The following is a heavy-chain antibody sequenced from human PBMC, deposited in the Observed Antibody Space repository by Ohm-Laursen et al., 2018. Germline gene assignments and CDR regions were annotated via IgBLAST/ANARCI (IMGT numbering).Heavy chain of an antibody. V-gene: IGHV4-61*01. CDR1: GGSVSSGRYY. Sequence: SDTLSLTCTVSGGSVSSGRYYWSWIRQPPGQGLEYIGFIYSGGNTNYNPSLKNRVTMSVDTSKNQFSLKLNSVTAADTAVYYCARGRRTTGWPYFDNWGPGTLVIVSP. CDR3: ARGRRTTGWPYFDN. D-gene: IGHD1-1*01. CDR2: IYSGGNT. J-gene: IGHJ4*02.